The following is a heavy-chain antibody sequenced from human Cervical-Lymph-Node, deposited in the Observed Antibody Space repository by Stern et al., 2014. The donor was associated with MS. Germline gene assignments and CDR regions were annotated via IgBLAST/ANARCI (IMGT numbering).Heavy chain of an antibody. V-gene: IGHV3-33*01. CDR1: GFTFNAYG. Sequence: DQLVESGGGVVQPGGSLRLSRAASGFTFNAYGMHWVRQAPGKRLEWVAVIWFDGTTKYYADSVKGRFTISRDKSKNTLYLQLNSLRAEDTAVFYCARGLDYFDYWGRGTLVTVSS. D-gene: IGHD6-6*01. J-gene: IGHJ4*02. CDR2: IWFDGTTK. CDR3: ARGLDYFDY.